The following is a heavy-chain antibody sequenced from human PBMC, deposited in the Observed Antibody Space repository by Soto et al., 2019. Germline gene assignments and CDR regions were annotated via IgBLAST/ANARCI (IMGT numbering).Heavy chain of an antibody. CDR2: ISSSSSDI. CDR3: ARGSTVTSGGRWFDP. V-gene: IGHV3-21*01. CDR1: GFTFSGYV. J-gene: IGHJ5*02. Sequence: EVQLVESGGGLVKPGGSLRLSCAASGFTFSGYVMNWARQAPGKGLEWVSSISSSSSDIYYAYSVKGRFTISRDNAKNSLYLQMNSLRAEDTAVYYCARGSTVTSGGRWFDPWGQGTLVTVSS. D-gene: IGHD4-4*01.